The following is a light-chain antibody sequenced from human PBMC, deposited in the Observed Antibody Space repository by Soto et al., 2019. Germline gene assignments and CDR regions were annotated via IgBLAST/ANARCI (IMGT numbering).Light chain of an antibody. Sequence: EIVLTQSPGTLSLSPGERATLSCRASQSVSSSYLAWYQQQPGQAPRLLIYGASSSATVIPAMFSGSGSGTDLTLTISRVEADDFAGYYCQQYGSSPYTFGQGTKLEIK. CDR3: QQYGSSPYT. J-gene: IGKJ2*01. V-gene: IGKV3-20*01. CDR2: GAS. CDR1: QSVSSSY.